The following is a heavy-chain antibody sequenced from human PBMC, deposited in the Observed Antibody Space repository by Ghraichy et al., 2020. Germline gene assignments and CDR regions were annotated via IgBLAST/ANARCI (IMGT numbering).Heavy chain of an antibody. CDR2: ISISSTYI. Sequence: GESLRLSCAVSGFTFTSYSMNWVRQAPGKGLEWVSSISISSTYIYYADSVRGRFTISRDNAKNSLYLQMNSLRAEDTAVYYCAKDLVATISVFDYWGQGALVTVSS. D-gene: IGHD5-12*01. CDR1: GFTFTSYS. CDR3: AKDLVATISVFDY. J-gene: IGHJ4*02. V-gene: IGHV3-21*01.